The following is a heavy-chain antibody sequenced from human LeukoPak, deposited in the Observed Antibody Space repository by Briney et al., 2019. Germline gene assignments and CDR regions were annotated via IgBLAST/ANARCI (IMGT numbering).Heavy chain of an antibody. J-gene: IGHJ4*02. Sequence: GRSLRLSCAASGFTFSSYGMHWVRQAPGKGLEWVAVIWYDGSNKYYADSVKGRFTISRDNSKNRLYLQMNSLRAEDTAVYYCSSSYYDSSGYLVGFDYWGQGTLVTVSS. CDR1: GFTFSSYG. CDR3: SSSYYDSSGYLVGFDY. V-gene: IGHV3-33*01. CDR2: IWYDGSNK. D-gene: IGHD3-22*01.